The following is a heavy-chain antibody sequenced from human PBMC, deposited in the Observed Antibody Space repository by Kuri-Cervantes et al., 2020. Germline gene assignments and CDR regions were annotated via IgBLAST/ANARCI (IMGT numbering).Heavy chain of an antibody. Sequence: GGSLRLSCAASGFIFKSHWMSWVRQAPGKGLEWVSYISSSGSTIYYADSVKGRFTISRDNAKNSLYLQMNSLRAEDTAVYYCARDRLRGTSCMGYWGQGTLVTVSS. V-gene: IGHV3-48*04. D-gene: IGHD2-2*01. CDR1: GFIFKSHW. CDR3: ARDRLRGTSCMGY. CDR2: ISSSGSTI. J-gene: IGHJ4*02.